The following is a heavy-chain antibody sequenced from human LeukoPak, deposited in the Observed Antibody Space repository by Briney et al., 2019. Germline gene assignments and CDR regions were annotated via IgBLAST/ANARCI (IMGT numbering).Heavy chain of an antibody. Sequence: PGGSLRLSCAASGFTFSSYAMSWVRQAPGKGLEWVSAIRGSGGSTYYADSVKGRFTISRDNSKNTLYLQMNSLRAEDTAVYYCAKGRRSSTSCSLDYWGQGTLVTVSS. CDR2: IRGSGGST. CDR1: GFTFSSYA. V-gene: IGHV3-23*01. CDR3: AKGRRSSTSCSLDY. D-gene: IGHD2-2*01. J-gene: IGHJ4*02.